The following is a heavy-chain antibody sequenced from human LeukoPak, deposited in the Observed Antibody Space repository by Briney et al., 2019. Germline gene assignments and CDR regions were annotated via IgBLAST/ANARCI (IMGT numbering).Heavy chain of an antibody. Sequence: PSETLSLTCIVSDGSISSSSYYWGWIRQPPGEGLEWIGNLFYTGETFYNPSLNSRVTISVDTSKNQFSLKLSSVTAADTAVYYCARASGWYVDFQHWGQDTLVTVSS. D-gene: IGHD6-19*01. V-gene: IGHV4-39*07. J-gene: IGHJ1*01. CDR2: LFYTGET. CDR3: ARASGWYVDFQH. CDR1: DGSISSSSYY.